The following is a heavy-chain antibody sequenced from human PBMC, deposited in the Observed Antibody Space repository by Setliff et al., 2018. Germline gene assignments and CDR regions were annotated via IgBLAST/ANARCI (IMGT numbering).Heavy chain of an antibody. J-gene: IGHJ4*02. V-gene: IGHV4-38-2*02. CDR2: IYHSGST. Sequence: NPSETLSLTCTVSGYSISSGYYWGWIRQPPGKGLEWIGSIYHSGSTYYNPSLKSRVTISVDTSKNQFSLKLSSVTAADTAVYYWGRGGGGDCGADCYSTYHFDFWGQGTMVTVSS. CDR1: GYSISSGYY. CDR3: GRGGGGDCGADCYSTYHFDF. D-gene: IGHD2-21*02.